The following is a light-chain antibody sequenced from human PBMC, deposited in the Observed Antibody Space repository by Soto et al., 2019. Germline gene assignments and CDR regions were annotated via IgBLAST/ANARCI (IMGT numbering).Light chain of an antibody. V-gene: IGLV1-47*01. Sequence: QTVVTQPPSASGTPGQRVTISCSGSGSNIGTNYVYWYQQLPGSAPKLLIYGNDQRPSGVPDRFSGSKSGTSASLAISGVRSEDEAGYYCAAWDNSLSGRLFGGGTKLTVL. CDR3: AAWDNSLSGRL. CDR1: GSNIGTNY. J-gene: IGLJ3*02. CDR2: GND.